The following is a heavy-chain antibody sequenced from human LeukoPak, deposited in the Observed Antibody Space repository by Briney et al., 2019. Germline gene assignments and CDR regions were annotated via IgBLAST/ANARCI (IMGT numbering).Heavy chain of an antibody. J-gene: IGHJ4*02. CDR2: INGSGNTV. Sequence: GGSLRLSCAVSGFTFSDYYMSWIRQAPGKGLEWVSYINGSGNTVYYADSVRGRFTVSRDNAKNSLYLQMNSLRADDTAVFYCAGGSGSYRNDYWGQGTLVTVSS. CDR1: GFTFSDYY. V-gene: IGHV3-11*04. CDR3: AGGSGSYRNDY. D-gene: IGHD1-26*01.